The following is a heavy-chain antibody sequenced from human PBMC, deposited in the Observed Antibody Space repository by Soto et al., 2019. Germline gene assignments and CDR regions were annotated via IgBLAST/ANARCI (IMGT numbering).Heavy chain of an antibody. J-gene: IGHJ3*02. Sequence: EVQLVESGGGLVQPGGSLRLSCAASGFTFSSYWMSWVRQAPGKGLEWVADIKQDGSEKYYVDSVKGRFTISRDNAKNSLYLQMNSLRAEDTAGYYCASVVRDASEIFDIWGQGTIVTGSS. D-gene: IGHD2-2*01. CDR3: ASVVRDASEIFDI. CDR2: IKQDGSEK. V-gene: IGHV3-7*01. CDR1: GFTFSSYW.